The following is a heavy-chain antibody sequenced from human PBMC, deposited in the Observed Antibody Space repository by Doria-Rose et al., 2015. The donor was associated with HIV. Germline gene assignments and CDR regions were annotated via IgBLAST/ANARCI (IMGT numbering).Heavy chain of an antibody. Sequence: QVQLVQSGAEVKKPGASVTVSCKTSGYTFSAYAIHWVRQAPGQRLEWMGWLNVGNGDTRYSRKCQDRVTITSDTSANTGYMALSSLRSEDTAVYYCARIHSLSSSSLGHWGQGALVTVSS. D-gene: IGHD6-13*01. CDR2: LNVGNGDT. CDR3: ARIHSLSSSSLGH. V-gene: IGHV1-3*01. CDR1: GYTFSAYA. J-gene: IGHJ4*02.